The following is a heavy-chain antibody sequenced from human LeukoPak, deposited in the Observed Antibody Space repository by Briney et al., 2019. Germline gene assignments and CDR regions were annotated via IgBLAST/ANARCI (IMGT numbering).Heavy chain of an antibody. D-gene: IGHD6-19*01. J-gene: IGHJ4*02. Sequence: GGSLRLSCAASGFTFSSYAMSWVRQAPGKGLEWVSGISWNSGSIDYADSVKGRFTISRDNAKDSLYLQMNSLRVEDTAFYYCAKDNRRHYTSGPNPDSLHWGQGALVTVSS. CDR2: ISWNSGSI. V-gene: IGHV3-9*01. CDR1: GFTFSSYA. CDR3: AKDNRRHYTSGPNPDSLH.